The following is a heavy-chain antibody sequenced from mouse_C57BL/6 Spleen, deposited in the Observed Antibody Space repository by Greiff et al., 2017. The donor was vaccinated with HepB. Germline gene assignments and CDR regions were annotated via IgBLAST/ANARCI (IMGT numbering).Heavy chain of an antibody. CDR3: TRRVLRLYAMDY. CDR1: GYTFTDYE. V-gene: IGHV1-15*01. CDR2: IDPETGGT. D-gene: IGHD1-2*01. Sequence: QVQLQQSGAELVRPGASVTLSCKASGYTFTDYEMHWVKQTPVHGLEWIGAIDPETGGTAYNQKFKGKAILTADKSSSTAYMELRSPTSEDSAVYYCTRRVLRLYAMDYWGQGTSVTVSS. J-gene: IGHJ4*01.